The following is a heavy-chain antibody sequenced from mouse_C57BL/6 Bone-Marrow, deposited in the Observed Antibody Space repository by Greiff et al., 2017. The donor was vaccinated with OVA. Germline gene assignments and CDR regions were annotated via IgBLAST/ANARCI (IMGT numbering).Heavy chain of an antibody. V-gene: IGHV5-12*01. CDR2: ISNGGGST. J-gene: IGHJ4*01. CDR3: ARHPFYYGSRGNYAMDY. CDR1: GFTFSDYY. D-gene: IGHD1-1*01. Sequence: EVKLMESGGGLVQPGGSLKLSCAASGFTFSDYYMYWVRQTPEKRLEWVAYISNGGGSTYYPDTVKGRFTISRDNAKNTLYLQMSRLKSEDTAMYYCARHPFYYGSRGNYAMDYWGQGTSVTVSS.